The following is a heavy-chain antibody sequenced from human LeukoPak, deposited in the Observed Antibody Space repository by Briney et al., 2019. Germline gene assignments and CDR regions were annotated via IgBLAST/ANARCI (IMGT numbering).Heavy chain of an antibody. J-gene: IGHJ4*02. Sequence: PGGPLSLSCAASGFPFSSYVVRWLPHAPGGALVGVSAISGSGSSTYCADCVKELHTMTRDNSKNTLYLQMNSLRAEDTAVYFCAKGGDIVVEPAAFDEWGQGTLVTVSS. CDR2: ISGSGSST. CDR1: GFPFSSYV. D-gene: IGHD2-2*01. CDR3: AKGGDIVVEPAAFDE. V-gene: IGHV3-23*01.